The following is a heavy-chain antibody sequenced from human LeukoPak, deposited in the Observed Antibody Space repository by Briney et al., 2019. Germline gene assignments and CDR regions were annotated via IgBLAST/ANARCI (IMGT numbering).Heavy chain of an antibody. V-gene: IGHV1-18*01. D-gene: IGHD2-2*01. CDR3: ARYIVVVPAEGYMDV. CDR1: GYTFTSYG. Sequence: ASVKVSCKGSGYTFTSYGISWVRQAPGQGLEWMGWISAYNGNTNYAQKLQGRDTMTTDTSTSTAYMELRSLRSEDTAVYYCARYIVVVPAEGYMDVWGKGTTVTVSS. CDR2: ISAYNGNT. J-gene: IGHJ6*03.